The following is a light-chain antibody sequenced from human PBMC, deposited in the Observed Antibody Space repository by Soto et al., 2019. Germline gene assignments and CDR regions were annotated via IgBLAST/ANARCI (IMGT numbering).Light chain of an antibody. CDR3: HQFGYSPRT. Sequence: EILMTQSPVTLSVSPGERATLSCRASQSVNSNLAWYQQKPGQAPRLLIFATSRRATDIPDRFSGSGSGTDFTLAIRRLEPEDFAVYYCHQFGYSPRTFGQGTKVDI. J-gene: IGKJ1*01. V-gene: IGKV3-20*01. CDR1: QSVNSN. CDR2: ATS.